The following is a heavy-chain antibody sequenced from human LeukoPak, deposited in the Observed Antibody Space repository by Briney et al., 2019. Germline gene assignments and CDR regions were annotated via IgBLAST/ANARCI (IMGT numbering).Heavy chain of an antibody. D-gene: IGHD4-11*01. CDR1: GFSFSSYG. CDR2: ISYDGSNK. CDR3: AKRPSLTTVTPDY. Sequence: PGGSLRPSCAASGFSFSSYGMHWVRQAPGKGLEWVAVISYDGSNKYYADSVKGRFTISRDNSKNTLYLQMNSLRAEDTAVYYCAKRPSLTTVTPDYWGQGTLVTVSS. J-gene: IGHJ4*02. V-gene: IGHV3-30*18.